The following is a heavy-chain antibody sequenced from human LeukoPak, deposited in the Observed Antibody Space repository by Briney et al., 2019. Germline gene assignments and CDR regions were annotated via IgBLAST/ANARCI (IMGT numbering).Heavy chain of an antibody. V-gene: IGHV4-59*01. Sequence: PSETLSLTCTVSGGSISSYYWSWIRQPPGKGLEWIGYVAFNGRTVYNPSLRSRLTMSVDPSMGQFSLSLTSVTAADTAVYYCARLPDISGWPFDCWGQGTLVTVSS. J-gene: IGHJ4*02. CDR1: GGSISSYY. CDR2: VAFNGRT. CDR3: ARLPDISGWPFDC. D-gene: IGHD6-19*01.